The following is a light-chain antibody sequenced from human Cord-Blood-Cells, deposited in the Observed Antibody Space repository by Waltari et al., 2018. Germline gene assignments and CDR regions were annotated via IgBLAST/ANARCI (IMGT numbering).Light chain of an antibody. V-gene: IGKV1-39*01. CDR1: QSISSY. CDR3: QQSYSTPYT. Sequence: DIQLTQSPSSLSAAVGDRVTITCRASQSISSYLNWYQQKPGKDPNLLIYAASSLQSGVPSQFSRSRSGTDFTLTISSLQPEDFATYYSQQSYSTPYTFGQGTKLEIK. J-gene: IGKJ2*01. CDR2: AAS.